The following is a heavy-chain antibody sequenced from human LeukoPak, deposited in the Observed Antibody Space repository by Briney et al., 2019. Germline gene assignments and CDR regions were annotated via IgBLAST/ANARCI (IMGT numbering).Heavy chain of an antibody. D-gene: IGHD2-21*02. CDR3: AKEWNIVVVTVDDAFDI. J-gene: IGHJ3*02. CDR1: GFTFSSYA. Sequence: GGSLRLSCAASGFTFSSYALSWVRQAPGKGLEWVSAISDSGVNTYYADSVEGRFTISRDNSKNTLYLQMNSLRAEDTAVYYCAKEWNIVVVTVDDAFDIWGQGTMVTVSS. CDR2: ISDSGVNT. V-gene: IGHV3-23*01.